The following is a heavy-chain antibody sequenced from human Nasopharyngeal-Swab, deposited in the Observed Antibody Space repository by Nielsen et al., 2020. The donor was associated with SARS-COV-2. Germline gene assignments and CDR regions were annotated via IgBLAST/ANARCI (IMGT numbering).Heavy chain of an antibody. CDR3: ARDLSSIAVAGN. Sequence: WVRQAPGQRLEWMGWSSAYNGNTNYAQKLQGRVTMTTDTSTSTAYMELRSLRSDDTAVYYCARDLSSIAVAGNWGQGTLVTVSS. J-gene: IGHJ4*02. V-gene: IGHV1-18*01. CDR2: SSAYNGNT. D-gene: IGHD6-19*01.